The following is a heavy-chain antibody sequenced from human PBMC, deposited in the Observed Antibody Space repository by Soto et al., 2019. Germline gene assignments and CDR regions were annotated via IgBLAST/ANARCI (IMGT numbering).Heavy chain of an antibody. CDR3: ARILRYYDNAHFDY. CDR2: IFSNDEK. V-gene: IGHV2-26*01. J-gene: IGHJ4*02. CDR1: GFSLSNARMG. Sequence: QVTLKESGPVLVKPTEPLTLTCTVSGFSLSNARMGVSWSRQPPGKALEWLAHIFSNDEKSYSTSLKSRLTIPNATSKNQVVLTMTNMDPVDTATYYCARILRYYDNAHFDYWGQGTLVTVSS. D-gene: IGHD3-9*01.